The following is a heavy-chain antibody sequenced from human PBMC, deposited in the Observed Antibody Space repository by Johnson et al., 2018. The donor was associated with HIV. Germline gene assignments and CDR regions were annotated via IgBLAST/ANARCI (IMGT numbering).Heavy chain of an antibody. Sequence: VQLVESGGGVVRPGGSLRLACAASGFTVSSNYMSWVRQAPGKGLEWVSVIYSGGSTYYADSVKGRFTISRDNSKNTLYLQMKSLRAEDTAVYYCAREVDYAVNTQHLDAFDIWGQGTMVTVSS. D-gene: IGHD4-17*01. V-gene: IGHV3-66*01. CDR3: AREVDYAVNTQHLDAFDI. J-gene: IGHJ3*02. CDR2: IYSGGST. CDR1: GFTVSSNY.